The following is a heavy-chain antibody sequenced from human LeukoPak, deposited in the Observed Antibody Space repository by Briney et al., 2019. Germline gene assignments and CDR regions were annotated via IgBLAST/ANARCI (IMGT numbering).Heavy chain of an antibody. J-gene: IGHJ6*03. Sequence: GESLKISRKGSGYSFTSYWIGWVRQMPGKGLEWMGIIYSGDSDTRYSPSFQGQVTISADKSISTDYLQWSSLKASDTAMYYCARHLSFWSTVPSPAFFDYYYYMDVWGKGTTVTVSS. D-gene: IGHD3-3*01. CDR3: ARHLSFWSTVPSPAFFDYYYYMDV. CDR2: IYSGDSDT. CDR1: GYSFTSYW. V-gene: IGHV5-51*01.